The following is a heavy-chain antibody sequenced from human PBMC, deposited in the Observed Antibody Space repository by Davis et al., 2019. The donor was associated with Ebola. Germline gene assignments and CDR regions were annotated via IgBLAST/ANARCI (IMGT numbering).Heavy chain of an antibody. CDR3: ASFEYSSSSVFDY. V-gene: IGHV3-33*03. Sequence: PGGSLRLSCAASGFTFSSSDMHWVRQAPGKGLEWVAVIWYDGSNNYYADSVKGRFTISRDNAKNSLYLQMNSLRAEDTAVYYCASFEYSSSSVFDYWGQGTLVTVSS. CDR2: IWYDGSNN. CDR1: GFTFSSSD. D-gene: IGHD6-6*01. J-gene: IGHJ4*02.